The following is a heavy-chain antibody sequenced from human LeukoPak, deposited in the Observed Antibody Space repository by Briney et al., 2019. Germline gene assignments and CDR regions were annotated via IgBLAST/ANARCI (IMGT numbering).Heavy chain of an antibody. CDR1: GFTFSSYW. CDR2: TNTDGSST. CDR3: VRGDGGH. Sequence: PGGSLRLSCAASGFTFSSYWMYWARQVPGKGLVWVSGTNTDGSSTSYADSVKGRFTISRDNAKNSLYLQMNSLRAEDTALYYCVRGDGGHWGKGTLVTVSS. V-gene: IGHV3-74*01. D-gene: IGHD5-24*01. J-gene: IGHJ1*01.